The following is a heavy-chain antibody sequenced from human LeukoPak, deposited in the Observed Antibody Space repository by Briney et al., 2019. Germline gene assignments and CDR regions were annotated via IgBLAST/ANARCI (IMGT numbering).Heavy chain of an antibody. CDR3: ARGGIVGATNFDY. CDR1: GFTFSDYY. V-gene: IGHV4-34*01. J-gene: IGHJ4*02. Sequence: PGGSLRLSCAASGFTFSDYYMSWIRQPPGKGLEWIGEINHSGSTNYNPSLKSRVTISVDTSKNQFSLKLSSVTAADTAVYYCARGGIVGATNFDYWGQGTLVTVSS. D-gene: IGHD1-26*01. CDR2: INHSGST.